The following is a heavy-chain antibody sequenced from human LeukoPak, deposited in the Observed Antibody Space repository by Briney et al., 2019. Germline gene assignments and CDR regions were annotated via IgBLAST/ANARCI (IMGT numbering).Heavy chain of an antibody. D-gene: IGHD3-22*01. V-gene: IGHV1-2*02. J-gene: IGHJ6*02. Sequence: GASVKVSCKASGYTFTGYYMHWVRQAPGQGLEWMGWINPNSGGTNYAQKFQGRVTMTRDTSISTAYMELSRLRSDDTAVYYCARGGYLYYDSSGYLKGLPYYYYGMDVWGQGTMVTVSS. CDR1: GYTFTGYY. CDR3: ARGGYLYYDSSGYLKGLPYYYYGMDV. CDR2: INPNSGGT.